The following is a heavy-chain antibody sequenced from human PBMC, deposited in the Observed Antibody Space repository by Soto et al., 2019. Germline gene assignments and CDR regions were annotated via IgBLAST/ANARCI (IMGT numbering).Heavy chain of an antibody. CDR3: ASRVGYTAMPHAFDI. CDR2: INPSGGST. J-gene: IGHJ3*02. Sequence: ASVKVSCKASGYTFTSYYMHWVRQAPGQGLEWMGIINPSGGSTSYAQKFQGRVTMTGDTSTSTVYMELSSLRSEDTAVYYCASRVGYTAMPHAFDIWGQGTMVTVSS. CDR1: GYTFTSYY. D-gene: IGHD5-18*01. V-gene: IGHV1-46*01.